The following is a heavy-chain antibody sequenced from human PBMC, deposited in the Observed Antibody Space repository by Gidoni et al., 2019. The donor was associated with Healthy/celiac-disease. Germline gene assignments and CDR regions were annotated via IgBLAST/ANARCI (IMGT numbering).Heavy chain of an antibody. CDR2: ISSSSSYI. CDR3: ARDLDSGWYRFDY. J-gene: IGHJ4*02. CDR1: GFNFSSYS. D-gene: IGHD6-19*01. Sequence: EVQLVESGGGLVKPGGSLRLSCAASGFNFSSYSMNWVRQAPGKGLEWVSSISSSSSYIYYADSVKGRFTISRDNAKNSLYLQMNSLRAEDTAVYYCARDLDSGWYRFDYWGQGTLVTVSS. V-gene: IGHV3-21*01.